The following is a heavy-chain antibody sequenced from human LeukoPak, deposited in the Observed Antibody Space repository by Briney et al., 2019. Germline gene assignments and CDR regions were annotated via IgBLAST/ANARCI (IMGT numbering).Heavy chain of an antibody. J-gene: IGHJ1*01. D-gene: IGHD3-22*01. V-gene: IGHV3-53*01. CDR3: SRETPDRHDKIEN. Sequence: GGSLRLSCAASGFTVSSNTVIWVRQAPGKGLEWVSVLQRDGTTYYKDSVEGRSTISRDNSKNTIYLQMNSLRDGDTAVYYCSRETPDRHDKIENWGQGTLVTVSS. CDR2: LQRDGTT. CDR1: GFTVSSNT.